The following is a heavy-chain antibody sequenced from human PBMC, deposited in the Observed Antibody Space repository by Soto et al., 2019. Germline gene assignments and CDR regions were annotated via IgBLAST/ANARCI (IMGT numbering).Heavy chain of an antibody. CDR2: LKGRSVGGTI. J-gene: IGHJ4*02. CDR1: GFTFNDAW. V-gene: IGHV3-15*07. Sequence: EVQLVESGGGLVKPGGSLRLSCATYGFTFNDAWLSWVRQAPGKGLEWVGRLKGRSVGGTIDYAAPVTGRFTISSDEAQHTLPLQMNSLKIEDTAVFYCTTEFGYSSGQNAFWGQGALVSVSS. CDR3: TTEFGYSSGQNAF. D-gene: IGHD6-19*01.